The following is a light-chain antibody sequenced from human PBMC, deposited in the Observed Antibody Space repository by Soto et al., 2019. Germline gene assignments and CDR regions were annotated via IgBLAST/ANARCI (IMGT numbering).Light chain of an antibody. CDR2: GAS. CDR1: QSVSSDY. CDR3: QQYDDSET. Sequence: EIVLAQSPDTLSLSPGERATLSCRASQSVSSDYLAWYQQKPGQAPRLLIYGASNRATGVPDRFSGSGSGTDFTLTISRLEPEDFAVYYCQQYDDSETFGQGTKVDIK. V-gene: IGKV3-20*01. J-gene: IGKJ1*01.